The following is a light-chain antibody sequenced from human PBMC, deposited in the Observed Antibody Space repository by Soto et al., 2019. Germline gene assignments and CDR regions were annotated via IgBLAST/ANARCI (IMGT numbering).Light chain of an antibody. CDR1: QSVSSSY. CDR2: GAS. Sequence: IVLTQSPGTLSLSPGERATLSCRVSQSVSSSYLAWYQQKPGQAPRLLIYGASSRATGIPDRFSGSGSGTDFTLTISRLEPEDFAVYYCQQYGSSPRTFGQGTRLEI. V-gene: IGKV3-20*01. CDR3: QQYGSSPRT. J-gene: IGKJ5*01.